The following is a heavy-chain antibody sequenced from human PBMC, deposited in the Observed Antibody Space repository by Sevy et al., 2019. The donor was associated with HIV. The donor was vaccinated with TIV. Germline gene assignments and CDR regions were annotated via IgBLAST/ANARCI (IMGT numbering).Heavy chain of an antibody. CDR1: GYTFSGYD. CDR2: MNPDNGRR. CDR3: ARADLDSSTFFYYYGMDV. Sequence: ASVKVSCKASGYTFSGYDINWVRQATGQGLEWMGWMNPDNGRRGYAPKFQGRVTMTTNTSIDTAYMELRRLRSEDSAVYYCARADLDSSTFFYYYGMDVWGQGTTVTVSS. D-gene: IGHD6-13*01. V-gene: IGHV1-8*02. J-gene: IGHJ6*02.